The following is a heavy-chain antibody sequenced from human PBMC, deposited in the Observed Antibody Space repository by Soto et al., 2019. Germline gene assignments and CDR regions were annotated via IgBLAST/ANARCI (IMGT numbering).Heavy chain of an antibody. CDR1: GFTFSSYW. CDR2: INPDGSST. Sequence: EVQLVESGGGLVQPGGSLRLSCAASGFTFSSYWMHWVRQAPGKVLVWVSRINPDGSSTSYADSVKGRFTNSRDNAKNTLYLQMNILRAADTAVYYCATGWDSWGQGTLVTVSS. J-gene: IGHJ4*02. D-gene: IGHD3-9*01. CDR3: ATGWDS. V-gene: IGHV3-74*01.